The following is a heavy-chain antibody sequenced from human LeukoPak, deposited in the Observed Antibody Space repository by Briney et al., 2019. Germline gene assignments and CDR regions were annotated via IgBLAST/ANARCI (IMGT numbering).Heavy chain of an antibody. V-gene: IGHV4-34*01. CDR3: AREPEPTPFGELFQIGGDY. CDR1: GGSFSGYY. Sequence: SETLSLTCAVYGGSFSGYYWSWIRQPPGKGLEWIGEINHSGGTNYNPSLKSRVTISVDTSKNQFSLKLSSVTAADTAVYYCAREPEPTPFGELFQIGGDYWGQGTLVTVSS. D-gene: IGHD3-10*01. J-gene: IGHJ4*02. CDR2: INHSGGT.